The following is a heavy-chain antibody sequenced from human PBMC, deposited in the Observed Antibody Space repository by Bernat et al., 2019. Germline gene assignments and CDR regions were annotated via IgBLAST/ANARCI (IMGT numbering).Heavy chain of an antibody. J-gene: IGHJ5*02. V-gene: IGHV1-69*02. D-gene: IGHD6-25*01. CDR3: ATQAYSSDNWFDP. CDR1: GGTFSSYT. CDR2: IIPILGIA. Sequence: QVQLVQSGAEVKKPGSSVKVSCKASGGTFSSYTISWVRQAPGQGLEWMGRIIPILGIANYAQKFQGRVTITADKSTSTAYMELRSLRSDDTAVYYCATQAYSSDNWFDPWGQGTLVTVSS.